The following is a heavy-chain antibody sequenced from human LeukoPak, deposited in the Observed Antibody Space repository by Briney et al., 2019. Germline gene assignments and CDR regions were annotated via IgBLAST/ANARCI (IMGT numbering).Heavy chain of an antibody. CDR1: GFIFSDHY. Sequence: GGSLRLSCAASGFIFSDHYMSWIRQAPGKGLEWVSYISTSGSYTNYADSVKGRFTISRDNAKNSLYLQMNSLRADDTAMYYCAKEGYSGYFAFDIWGQGTMVTVSS. CDR3: AKEGYSGYFAFDI. CDR2: ISTSGSYT. J-gene: IGHJ3*02. V-gene: IGHV3-11*05. D-gene: IGHD5-12*01.